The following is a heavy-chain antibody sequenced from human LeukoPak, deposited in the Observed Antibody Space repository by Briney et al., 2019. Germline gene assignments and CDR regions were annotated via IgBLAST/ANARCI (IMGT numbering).Heavy chain of an antibody. CDR3: AKHGHVSGVGYFASDY. V-gene: IGHV3-20*04. Sequence: GGSLRLSCAASGFTFEDDGMSWVRQAPGKGLEWVSGINWNGDSTGYADSVKGRFTISRDNAKSSLYLQMNSLSAEDTAVYYCAKHGHVSGVGYFASDYWGQGTLVAVSS. CDR1: GFTFEDDG. D-gene: IGHD1-26*01. CDR2: INWNGDST. J-gene: IGHJ4*02.